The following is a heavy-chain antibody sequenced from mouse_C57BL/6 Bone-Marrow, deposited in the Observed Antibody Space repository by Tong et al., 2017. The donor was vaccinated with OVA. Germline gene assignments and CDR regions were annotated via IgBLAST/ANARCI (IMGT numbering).Heavy chain of an antibody. Sequence: EVQLQESGGGLVQPKGSLKLSCAASGFSFNTYAMNWVRQAPGKGLEWVARIRSKSNNYATYYADSVKDRFTISRDDSESMLYLQMNNLKTEDTAMYYCVRGLWPYDYDYWGQGTTLTVSS. CDR2: IRSKSNNYAT. CDR3: VRGLWPYDYDY. CDR1: GFSFNTYA. V-gene: IGHV10-1*01. D-gene: IGHD2-4*01. J-gene: IGHJ2*01.